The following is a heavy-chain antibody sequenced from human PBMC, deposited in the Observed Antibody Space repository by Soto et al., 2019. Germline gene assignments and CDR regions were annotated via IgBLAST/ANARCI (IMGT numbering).Heavy chain of an antibody. D-gene: IGHD2-15*01. CDR1: GGSISSGGYY. Sequence: SETLSLTCTVSGGSISSGGYYWSWIRQHPGKGLEWIGYIYYSGSTYYNPSLKSRVTISVDTSKNQFSLKLSSVTAADTAVYYCARVGSYYYYMDVWGKGTTVTVSS. CDR2: IYYSGST. V-gene: IGHV4-31*03. CDR3: ARVGSYYYYMDV. J-gene: IGHJ6*03.